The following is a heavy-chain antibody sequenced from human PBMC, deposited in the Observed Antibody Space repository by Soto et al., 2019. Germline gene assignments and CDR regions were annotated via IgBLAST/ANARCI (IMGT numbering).Heavy chain of an antibody. V-gene: IGHV1-8*01. D-gene: IGHD3-3*01. CDR2: MNPNSGNT. CDR3: ARFPDFWSGYNYYYYGMDV. Sequence: ASVKVSCKASGYTFTSYDINWVRQATGQGLEWMGWMNPNSGNTGYAQKFQGRVTMTRNTSISTAYMELSSLRSEDTAVYYCARFPDFWSGYNYYYYGMDVWGKGTTVTVSS. J-gene: IGHJ6*04. CDR1: GYTFTSYD.